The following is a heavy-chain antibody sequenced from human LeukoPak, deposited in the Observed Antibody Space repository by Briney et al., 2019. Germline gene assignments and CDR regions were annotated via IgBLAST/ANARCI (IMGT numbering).Heavy chain of an antibody. J-gene: IGHJ4*02. CDR1: GYSFTNTF. CDR3: ARPIAAAGTDLGY. V-gene: IGHV5-51*01. CDR2: IYPGDSDT. Sequence: GESLKISCKASGYSFTNTFIGWVRQMPGKGLEWTGIIYPGDSDTRYSPSFQGQVTISVDKSVTTAYLQWSSLQASDTAMYYCARPIAAAGTDLGYWGQGTLVTVSS. D-gene: IGHD6-13*01.